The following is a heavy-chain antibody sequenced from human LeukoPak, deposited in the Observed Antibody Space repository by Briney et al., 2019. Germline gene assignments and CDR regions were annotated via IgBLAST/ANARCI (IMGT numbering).Heavy chain of an antibody. Sequence: GESLKISCEGSGYSVTSYWIGWVRQMPGKGLEWMGIIYPGDSDTRYSPSFQGQVTISADKSISTAYLRWSSLKASDTAMYYCARPTYYDFWSGYLDAFDIWGQGTMVTVSS. V-gene: IGHV5-51*01. CDR1: GYSVTSYW. CDR2: IYPGDSDT. J-gene: IGHJ3*02. D-gene: IGHD3-3*01. CDR3: ARPTYYDFWSGYLDAFDI.